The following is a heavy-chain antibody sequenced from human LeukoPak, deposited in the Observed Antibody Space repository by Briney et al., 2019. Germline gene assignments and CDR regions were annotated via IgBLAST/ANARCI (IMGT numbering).Heavy chain of an antibody. CDR1: GFTFSNAW. V-gene: IGHV3-15*01. D-gene: IGHD2-8*02. CDR2: IKSKTDGGTT. CDR3: TTSGETGGNAFDI. Sequence: PGGSLRLSCAASGFTFSNAWMSWVRQAPGRGLEWVGRIKSKTDGGTTDYAAPVKGRFTISRDDSKNTLYLQMNSLKTEDTAVYYCTTSGETGGNAFDIWGQGTMVTVSS. J-gene: IGHJ3*02.